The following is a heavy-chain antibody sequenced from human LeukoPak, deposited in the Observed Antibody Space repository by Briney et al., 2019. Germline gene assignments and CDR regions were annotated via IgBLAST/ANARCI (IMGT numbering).Heavy chain of an antibody. V-gene: IGHV4-34*01. J-gene: IGHJ6*02. Sequence: SETLSLTCAVYGGSFSGYYWGWIRQPPGKGLEWIGSIYYSGNTYYNPSLKSRVTISIDTSKNQFSLKLSSVTAADTAVYYCARVGYCSSTSCYLDEYGMDVWGQGTTVTVSS. CDR2: IYYSGNT. D-gene: IGHD2-2*01. CDR3: ARVGYCSSTSCYLDEYGMDV. CDR1: GGSFSGYY.